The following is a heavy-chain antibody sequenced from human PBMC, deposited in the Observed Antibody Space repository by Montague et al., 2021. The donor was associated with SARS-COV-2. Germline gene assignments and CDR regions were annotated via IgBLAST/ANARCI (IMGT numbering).Heavy chain of an antibody. V-gene: IGHV3-9*01. J-gene: IGHJ4*02. Sequence: SLRLSCAASGFTFDDYAMHWVRQAPGKGLEWVSGISWNSGSIGYADSVKGRFTISRDSAKNSLYLQMNSLRAEDTALYYCAKLGSYTDYWGQGTLVTVSS. CDR1: GFTFDDYA. CDR3: AKLGSYTDY. CDR2: ISWNSGSI. D-gene: IGHD2-2*02.